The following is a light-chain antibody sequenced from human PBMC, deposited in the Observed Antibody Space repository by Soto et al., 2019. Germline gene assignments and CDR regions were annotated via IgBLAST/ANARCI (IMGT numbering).Light chain of an antibody. CDR1: QSVSSSY. Sequence: EILLTQSPGTLSLSPGERATLSCRASQSVSSSYLAWYQQKTGQAARLLIYGASSRATGIPDRFSGSGSGTDFTLPISSLETEDAAIYYCQQSHIWHPITFGQGTRLEIK. CDR3: QQSHIWHPIT. V-gene: IGKV3D-20*02. CDR2: GAS. J-gene: IGKJ5*01.